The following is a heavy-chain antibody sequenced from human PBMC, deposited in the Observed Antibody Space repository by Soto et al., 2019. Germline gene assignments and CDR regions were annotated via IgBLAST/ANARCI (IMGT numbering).Heavy chain of an antibody. J-gene: IGHJ5*02. Sequence: GGSLRLSCAASGFTFSSYGMHWVRQAPGKGLEWVAVIWYDGSNKYYADSVKGRFTISRDNSKNTLYLQMNSLRAEDTAVYYCARDSLVPAYVGWNWFDPWGQGTLVTVSS. D-gene: IGHD2-2*01. CDR3: ARDSLVPAYVGWNWFDP. CDR1: GFTFSSYG. V-gene: IGHV3-33*01. CDR2: IWYDGSNK.